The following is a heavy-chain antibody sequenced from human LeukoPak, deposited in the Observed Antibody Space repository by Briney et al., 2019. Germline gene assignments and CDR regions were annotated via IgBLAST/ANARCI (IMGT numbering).Heavy chain of an antibody. Sequence: GVLRLSCAASGFTFSSYAMSWVRQAPGKGLEWVSTISGSNSTYYADSVKGRFTISRDNSKNTLSLQMNSLRVEDTAVYYCAKEMSSRYSWTFAYWGQGTLVTVSS. CDR1: GFTFSSYA. CDR2: ISGSNST. D-gene: IGHD1-20*01. J-gene: IGHJ4*02. CDR3: AKEMSSRYSWTFAY. V-gene: IGHV3-23*01.